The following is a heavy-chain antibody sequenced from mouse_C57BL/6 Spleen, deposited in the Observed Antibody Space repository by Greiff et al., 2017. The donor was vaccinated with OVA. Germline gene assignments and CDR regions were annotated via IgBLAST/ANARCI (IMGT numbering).Heavy chain of an antibody. D-gene: IGHD1-1*01. V-gene: IGHV5-17*01. J-gene: IGHJ2*01. CDR3: ARRITTVNYFDY. CDR1: GFTFSDYG. CDR2: ISSGSSTI. Sequence: EVQLVESGGGLVKPGGSLKLSCAASGFTFSDYGMHWVRQAPEKGLEWVAYISSGSSTIYYADTVKGRFTISRDNAKNTLFMQMTSLRSEDTAMYYCARRITTVNYFDYWGQGTTLTVSS.